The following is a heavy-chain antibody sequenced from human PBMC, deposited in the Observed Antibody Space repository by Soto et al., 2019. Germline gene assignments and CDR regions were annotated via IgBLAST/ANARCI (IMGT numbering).Heavy chain of an antibody. J-gene: IGHJ6*02. D-gene: IGHD3-3*01. Sequence: SETLSLTCAVYGGSFSGYYWSWICQPPGKGLAWTGEINHNGSTNYNPSLKSRVTISVDTSRNQFSLKLSSVTAADTAVYYCARATYYDFWRGYYPTDYYYYGMDVWGQGTTVSVSS. CDR1: GGSFSGYY. CDR3: ARATYYDFWRGYYPTDYYYYGMDV. V-gene: IGHV4-34*01. CDR2: INHNGST.